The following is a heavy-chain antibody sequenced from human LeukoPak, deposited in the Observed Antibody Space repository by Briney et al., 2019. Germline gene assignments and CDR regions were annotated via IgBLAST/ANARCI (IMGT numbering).Heavy chain of an antibody. V-gene: IGHV3-74*01. CDR1: GFDLITYF. CDR2: INTDGRST. Sequence: SGGSLRVSCAAPGFDLITYFRCWGRQAPGQRLGWGSRINTDGRSTNYADSVKRRFTISRDNAKDTLYLQMNSLRVEDTAVYYCARGPGSSGGYYVGDYWGQGTLVTVSS. CDR3: ARGPGSSGGYYVGDY. D-gene: IGHD1-26*01. J-gene: IGHJ4*02.